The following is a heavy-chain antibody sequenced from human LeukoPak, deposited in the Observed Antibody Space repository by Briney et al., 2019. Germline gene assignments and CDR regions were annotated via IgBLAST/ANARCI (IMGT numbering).Heavy chain of an antibody. J-gene: IGHJ6*02. D-gene: IGHD6-13*01. CDR1: GGSISSYY. CDR2: IYYSGST. V-gene: IGHV4-59*01. CDR3: ARVIAARRAGYYGMDV. Sequence: SETLSLTCTVSGGSISSYYWSWIRQPPGKGLEWIGYIYYSGSTNYNPSLKSRVTISVDTSKNQFSLKLSSVTAADTAVYHCARVIAARRAGYYGMDVWGQGTTVTVSS.